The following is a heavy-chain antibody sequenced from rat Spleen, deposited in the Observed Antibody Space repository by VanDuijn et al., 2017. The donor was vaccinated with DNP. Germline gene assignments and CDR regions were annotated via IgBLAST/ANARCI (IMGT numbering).Heavy chain of an antibody. D-gene: IGHD5-1*01. V-gene: IGHV5-31*01. CDR3: TSGGELGYFDY. Sequence: EVQLVESGGGPVQPGRSLKLSCVASGFIFSNYWMTWIRQAPGKGLEWVASISSTGDNIYYSDSVKGRFSLSRDNAKSTLYLQMNSLRSEDTATYYCTSGGELGYFDYWGQGAMVTVSS. J-gene: IGHJ2*01. CDR1: GFIFSNYW. CDR2: ISSTGDNI.